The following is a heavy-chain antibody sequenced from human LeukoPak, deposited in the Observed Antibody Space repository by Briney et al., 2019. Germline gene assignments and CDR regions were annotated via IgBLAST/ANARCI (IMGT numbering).Heavy chain of an antibody. D-gene: IGHD4-11*01. V-gene: IGHV3-30*03. CDR2: MSFDGSNK. CDR1: GFTFNNYG. Sequence: GRSLSLSCAASGFTFNNYGMHWVRQAPGKGLEWVSIMSFDGSNKYYIDSVKGRFTISRDNSKNSLYLQMSSLRAEDTAVYYCARAPRTIYSNDANPDYWGQGTLVTVSS. CDR3: ARAPRTIYSNDANPDY. J-gene: IGHJ4*02.